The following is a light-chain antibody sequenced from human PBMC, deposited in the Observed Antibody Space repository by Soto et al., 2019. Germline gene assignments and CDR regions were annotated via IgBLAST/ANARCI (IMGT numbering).Light chain of an antibody. V-gene: IGKV3-15*01. CDR1: QSVSDN. Sequence: EIVMTQSPATLSVSPAERVTLSCRASQSVSDNLAWYQQKPGQAPRLLIYGASTRATGIPARFSGSGSGTEFTLTISSLQSEDFAVYYCQQYNNWPLTFGGGTKVDIK. CDR3: QQYNNWPLT. CDR2: GAS. J-gene: IGKJ4*01.